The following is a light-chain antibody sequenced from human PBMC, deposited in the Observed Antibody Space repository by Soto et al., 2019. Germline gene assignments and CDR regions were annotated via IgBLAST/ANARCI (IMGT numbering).Light chain of an antibody. Sequence: VLTQYPGTLSLSPWERATLSCRSSQSIHTSLAWYQQKSGKPPRLVIYDSTLRANGVPDRFGGSRSGTEFTLTINSLEPEDFAVYYCQQRNVWPPITFGQGTRLEIK. CDR1: QSIHTS. V-gene: IGKV3-11*01. J-gene: IGKJ5*01. CDR3: QQRNVWPPIT. CDR2: DST.